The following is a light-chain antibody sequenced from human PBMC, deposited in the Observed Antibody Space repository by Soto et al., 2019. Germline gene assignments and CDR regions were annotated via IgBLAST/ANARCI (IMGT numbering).Light chain of an antibody. Sequence: EIVLTQSPGTLSLTPGERATLSCRASQSVSSSYLAWYQQKPGQAPRLLIYGASSSATGIPDRFSGSGSGTDFTLTISILEPEDFAVYYCQQYGSSLLTFGGGTKVEIK. J-gene: IGKJ4*01. CDR2: GAS. CDR1: QSVSSSY. CDR3: QQYGSSLLT. V-gene: IGKV3-20*01.